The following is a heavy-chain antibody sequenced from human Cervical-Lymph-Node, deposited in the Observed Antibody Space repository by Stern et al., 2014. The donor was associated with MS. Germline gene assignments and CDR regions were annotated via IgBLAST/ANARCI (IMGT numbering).Heavy chain of an antibody. V-gene: IGHV2-70*13. D-gene: IGHD2-15*01. CDR2: IDWDDDK. CDR1: GFSLSTSGMC. CDR3: ARRHCSARGPFDY. Sequence: QITLKESGPALVKPTQTLTLTCTFPGFSLSTSGMCVSWIRKPPGKALEWLALIDWDDDKYYSTSLKTRLTISKDTSKNQVVLTMTNMDPVVTATYFCARRHCSARGPFDYWGQGTLVTVSS. J-gene: IGHJ4*02.